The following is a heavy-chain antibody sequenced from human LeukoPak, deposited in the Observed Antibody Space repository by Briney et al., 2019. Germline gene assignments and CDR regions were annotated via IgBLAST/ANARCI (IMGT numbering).Heavy chain of an antibody. V-gene: IGHV4-38-2*02. CDR2: IYHNGDT. CDR1: DYSISSGYY. CDR3: ARDLPVAGTGSGY. Sequence: SETLSFTCTVSDYSISSGYYWGWIRQPPGKGLEWIGSIYHNGDTYYNPSLKSRVTISVDTSKNQFSLKLSSVTAADTAVYYCARDLPVAGTGSGYWGQGTLVTVSS. D-gene: IGHD6-19*01. J-gene: IGHJ4*02.